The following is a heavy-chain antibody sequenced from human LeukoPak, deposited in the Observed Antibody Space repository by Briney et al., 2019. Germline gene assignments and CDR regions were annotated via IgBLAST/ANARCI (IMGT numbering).Heavy chain of an antibody. CDR3: AKDKGYFDWLSTTYYFDY. CDR1: GFTFSSYA. D-gene: IGHD3-9*01. J-gene: IGHJ4*02. V-gene: IGHV3-23*01. CDR2: ISGSGGST. Sequence: GGSLRLSCAASGFTFSSYAMSWVRQAPGKGLEWVSAISGSGGSTYYAGSVKGRFTISRDTSKNTLYLQMNSLRAEDTAVYYCAKDKGYFDWLSTTYYFDYWGQGTLVTVSS.